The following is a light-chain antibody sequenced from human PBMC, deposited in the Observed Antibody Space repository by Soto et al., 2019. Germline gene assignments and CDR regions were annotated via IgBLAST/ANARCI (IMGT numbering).Light chain of an antibody. Sequence: QSVVTQPPSASGTPGQRVTISCSGSSSNIGTNAVNWCQQLPGTAPRLLIYSNDQRPPGVPDRFSGSKSGTSATLGITGFQTGDEADYYCGSWDSSLSADVFGTGTKLTVL. V-gene: IGLV1-44*01. CDR3: GSWDSSLSADV. CDR2: SND. CDR1: SSNIGTNA. J-gene: IGLJ1*01.